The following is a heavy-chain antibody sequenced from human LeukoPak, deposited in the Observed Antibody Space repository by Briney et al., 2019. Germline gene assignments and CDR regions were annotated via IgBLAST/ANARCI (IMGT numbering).Heavy chain of an antibody. CDR1: GGTFSSYA. Sequence: SVKVSCKASGGTFSSYAISWVRQAPGQGLEWMGGIIPIFGTANYAQKFQGRVTITADESTSTAYMELSSLRSEDTAVYYCARARKYQLLITAGKYYYYYMDVWGKGTTVTVSS. CDR3: ARARKYQLLITAGKYYYYYMDV. D-gene: IGHD2-2*01. CDR2: IIPIFGTA. J-gene: IGHJ6*03. V-gene: IGHV1-69*13.